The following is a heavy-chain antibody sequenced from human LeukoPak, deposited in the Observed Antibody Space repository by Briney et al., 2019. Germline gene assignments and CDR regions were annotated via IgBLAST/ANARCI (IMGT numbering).Heavy chain of an antibody. Sequence: ASVKVSYKASGYTFTSYYMHWVRQAPGQGLEWMGIINPSGGSTSYAQKFQGRVTMTRDTSTSTVYMELSSLRSEDTAVYYCARGGEIPHYDFWSGYYGPSCFDYWGQGTLVTVSS. CDR1: GYTFTSYY. V-gene: IGHV1-46*01. D-gene: IGHD3-3*01. CDR3: ARGGEIPHYDFWSGYYGPSCFDY. CDR2: INPSGGST. J-gene: IGHJ4*02.